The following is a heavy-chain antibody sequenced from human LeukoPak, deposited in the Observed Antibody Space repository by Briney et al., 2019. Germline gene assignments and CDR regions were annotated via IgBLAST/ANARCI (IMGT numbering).Heavy chain of an antibody. D-gene: IGHD3-10*01. J-gene: IGHJ4*02. Sequence: SETLSLTCAVYGGYFSGYYWSWIRQPPGKGLEWIGYINYGGNTNHNPSLKSRVTLSVDTSKNQFSLKLSSLTAADTAVYYCARGPPYYSPSYYLDYWGQGTLVTVSS. CDR1: GGYFSGYY. V-gene: IGHV4-59*01. CDR2: INYGGNT. CDR3: ARGPPYYSPSYYLDY.